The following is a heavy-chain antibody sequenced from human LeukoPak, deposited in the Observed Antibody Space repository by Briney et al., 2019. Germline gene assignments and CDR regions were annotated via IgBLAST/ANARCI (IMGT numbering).Heavy chain of an antibody. V-gene: IGHV4-34*01. CDR2: INHSGST. CDR1: GGSFSGDF. J-gene: IGHJ4*02. Sequence: SETLSLTCAVYGGSFSGDFFTWIRQPSGKGLEWIGEINHSGSTNYNPSLKSRVTISVDTSKNQFSLKLSSVTAADTAVYYCARDFDYWGQGTLVTVSS. CDR3: ARDFDY.